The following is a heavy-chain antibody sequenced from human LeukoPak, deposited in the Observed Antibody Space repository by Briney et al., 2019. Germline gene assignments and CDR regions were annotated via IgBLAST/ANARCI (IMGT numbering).Heavy chain of an antibody. D-gene: IGHD3-16*01. CDR1: GDSVSSNSAA. V-gene: IGHV6-1*01. J-gene: IGHJ4*02. CDR2: TYYRSHWYN. Sequence: QTPSLTCDISGDSVSSNSAASNSVSPSPSRGLEWLGRTYYRSHWYNEYAVSVKSRITINPHTSKNQFSLHLNSVTPEDTAVYFCARAKTYGGLDYWGQGTLVTVSS. CDR3: ARAKTYGGLDY.